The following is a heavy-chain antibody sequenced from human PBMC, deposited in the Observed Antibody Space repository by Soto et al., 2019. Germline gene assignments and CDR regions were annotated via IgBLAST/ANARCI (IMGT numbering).Heavy chain of an antibody. V-gene: IGHV1-69*06. CDR2: IIPIFGTA. D-gene: IGHD5-18*01. CDR1: GGTFSSYA. Sequence: ASVKVSCKVSGGTFSSYAISWVRQAPGQGLEWMGGIIPIFGTANYAQKFQGRVTITADKSTSTAYMELSSLRSEDTAVYYCARGTAMVSYYYYYGMDVWGQGTTVTVSS. CDR3: ARGTAMVSYYYYYGMDV. J-gene: IGHJ6*02.